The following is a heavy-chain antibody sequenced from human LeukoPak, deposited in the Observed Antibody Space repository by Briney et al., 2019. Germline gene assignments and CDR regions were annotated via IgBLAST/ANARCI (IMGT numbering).Heavy chain of an antibody. J-gene: IGHJ4*02. CDR3: ARGKRITMIVVDTPSSNYFDY. V-gene: IGHV4-34*01. D-gene: IGHD3-22*01. CDR2: INHSGST. CDR1: GGSFSGYY. Sequence: SETLSLTCAVYGGSFSGYYWSWIRQPPGKGLEWIGEINHSGSTNYNPSLKSRVTISVDTSKNQFSLKLSSVTAADTAVYYCARGKRITMIVVDTPSSNYFDYWGQGTLVTVSS.